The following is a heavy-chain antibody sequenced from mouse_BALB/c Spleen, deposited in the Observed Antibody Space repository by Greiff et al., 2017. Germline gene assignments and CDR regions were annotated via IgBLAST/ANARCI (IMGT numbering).Heavy chain of an antibody. CDR3: ARDGRRGYAMDY. Sequence: VKLVESGPGLVAPSQSLSITCTVSGFSLTSYGVHWVRQPPGKVLEWLGVIWAGGSTNYNSALMSRLSISKDNSKSQVFLKMNSLQTDDTAMYYCARDGRRGYAMDYWGQGTSVTVSS. J-gene: IGHJ4*01. V-gene: IGHV2-9*02. CDR1: GFSLTSYG. CDR2: IWAGGST. D-gene: IGHD1-1*02.